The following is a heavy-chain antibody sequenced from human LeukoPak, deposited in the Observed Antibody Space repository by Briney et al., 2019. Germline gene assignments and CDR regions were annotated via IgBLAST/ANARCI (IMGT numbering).Heavy chain of an antibody. Sequence: GESLKISCKGSGYSFTSYWIGWVRQMPGKGLEWMGIIYPGDSDTRYSPSFQGQATISADKSISTAYLQWSSLKASDTAMYYCARHSIAQEYYYYYGMDVWGQGTTVTVSS. CDR2: IYPGDSDT. CDR3: ARHSIAQEYYYYYGMDV. J-gene: IGHJ6*02. V-gene: IGHV5-51*01. D-gene: IGHD6-13*01. CDR1: GYSFTSYW.